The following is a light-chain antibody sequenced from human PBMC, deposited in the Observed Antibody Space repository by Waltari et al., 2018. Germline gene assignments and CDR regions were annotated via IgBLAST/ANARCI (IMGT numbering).Light chain of an antibody. Sequence: EIVLPQSPGTLSLSPGERAIVSCRASQSVGRTLAWYKQKPGQAPRLLIYGASNRATGIPDRFIGSGFGTEFSLTISGLEPEDSAVYYCQHYLRLPVAFGQGTKVEIK. CDR1: QSVGRT. CDR2: GAS. J-gene: IGKJ1*01. V-gene: IGKV3-20*01. CDR3: QHYLRLPVA.